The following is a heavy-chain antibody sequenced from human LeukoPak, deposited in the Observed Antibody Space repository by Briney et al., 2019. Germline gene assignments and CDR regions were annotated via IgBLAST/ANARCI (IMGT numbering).Heavy chain of an antibody. Sequence: ASVKVSCKASGYALSGYYMHWVRLAPGQGLEWMGRINPNSGGTNYLQTFQGRVTMTSNTSISTAYMELIRLTSDDTAVYYCAREGSQSGMDVWGQGTTVTVSS. V-gene: IGHV1-2*06. CDR2: INPNSGGT. D-gene: IGHD4-11*01. CDR1: GYALSGYY. CDR3: AREGSQSGMDV. J-gene: IGHJ6*02.